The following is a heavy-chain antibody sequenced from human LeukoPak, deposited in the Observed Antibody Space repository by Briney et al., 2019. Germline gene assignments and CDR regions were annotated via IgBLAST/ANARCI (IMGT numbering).Heavy chain of an antibody. CDR2: IYYSGST. V-gene: IGHV4-59*08. CDR1: GGSISSYY. D-gene: IGHD2-15*01. CDR3: ARGAATPGSPPNFDY. J-gene: IGHJ4*02. Sequence: SETLSLTCTVSGGSISSYYWSWIRQPPGKGLEWIGYIYYSGSTNYNPSLKSRVTISVDTSKNQFSLKLSSVTAADTAVYYCARGAATPGSPPNFDYWGQGTLVTVSS.